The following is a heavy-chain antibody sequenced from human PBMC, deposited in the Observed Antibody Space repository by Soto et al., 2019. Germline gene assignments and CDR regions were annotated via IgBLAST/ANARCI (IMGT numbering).Heavy chain of an antibody. CDR1: GYTFTSYA. V-gene: IGHV1-3*01. J-gene: IGHJ4*02. CDR2: INAGNGNT. CDR3: AREGLVSDKLAPSPFFSDY. Sequence: GASVKVSCKASGYTFTSYAMHWVRQAPGQRLEWMGWINAGNGNTKYSQKFQGRVTITRDTSASTAYMELSSLRSEDTAVYYCAREGLVSDKLAPSPFFSDYWGQGTLVTVYS. D-gene: IGHD6-13*01.